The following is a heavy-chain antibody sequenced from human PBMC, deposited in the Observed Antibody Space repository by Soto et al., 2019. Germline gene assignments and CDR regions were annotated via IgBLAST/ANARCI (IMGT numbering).Heavy chain of an antibody. CDR3: ARFETYYYDSSGYYYFDY. D-gene: IGHD3-22*01. J-gene: IGHJ4*02. Sequence: ASVKVSCKASGGTFSSYAISWVRQAPGQGLEWMGRIIPILGIANYAQKFQGRVTITADKSTSTAYMELSSLRSEDTAVYYCARFETYYYDSSGYYYFDYWGQGTLVTVSS. CDR1: GGTFSSYA. CDR2: IIPILGIA. V-gene: IGHV1-69*04.